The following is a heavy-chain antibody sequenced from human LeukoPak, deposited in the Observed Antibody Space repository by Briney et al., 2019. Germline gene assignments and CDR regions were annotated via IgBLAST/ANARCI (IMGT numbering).Heavy chain of an antibody. CDR2: FYYRGNA. CDR3: ARGQWLDDY. V-gene: IGHV4-59*01. Sequence: SETLSLTCTVSGGSINIYYWSWIRQAPGKGLEWIANFYYRGNATYNPSLRSRVSISGDTSKNQFSLRLTSVTAADMGMYYCARGQWLDDYWGQGTLVTVSS. D-gene: IGHD6-19*01. CDR1: GGSINIYY. J-gene: IGHJ4*02.